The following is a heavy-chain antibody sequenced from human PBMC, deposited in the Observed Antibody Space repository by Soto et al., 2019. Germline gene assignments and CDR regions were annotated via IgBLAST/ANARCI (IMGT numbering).Heavy chain of an antibody. CDR3: VKVMAGSYHSAYHVDY. CDR2: ISYDGSQK. J-gene: IGHJ4*02. D-gene: IGHD1-26*01. V-gene: IGHV3-30*18. CDR1: GFTFSSYG. Sequence: QVQLVESGGGVVQPGKTLSLSCVASGFTFSSYGMHWVRQAPGTVLDWVALISYDGSQKYFGVSVKGRFTISRDNSKNTLYLEMNSLRGDDTALYYCVKVMAGSYHSAYHVDYWGQGTEVTVSS.